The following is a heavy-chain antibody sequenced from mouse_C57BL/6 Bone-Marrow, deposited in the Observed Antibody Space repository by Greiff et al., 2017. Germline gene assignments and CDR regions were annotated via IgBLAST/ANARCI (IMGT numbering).Heavy chain of an antibody. D-gene: IGHD4-1*01. CDR3: ARNWLYAMDY. V-gene: IGHV1-7*01. CDR1: GYTFTSYW. CDR2: INPSSGYT. Sequence: VQLQQSGAELAKPGASVKLSCKASGYTFTSYWMHWVQQRPGPGLEWIGYINPSSGYTKYNQKFKDKATLTADKSSSSAYMQLCSLTYEDSAVYYCARNWLYAMDYWGQGTSVTVSS. J-gene: IGHJ4*01.